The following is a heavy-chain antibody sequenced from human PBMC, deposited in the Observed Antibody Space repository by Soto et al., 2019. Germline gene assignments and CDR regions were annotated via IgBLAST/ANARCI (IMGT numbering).Heavy chain of an antibody. CDR3: ARGLIAEAGNNWFDP. V-gene: IGHV3-21*01. Sequence: GGSLRLSCAASGFTFSSYSMNWVRQAPGKGLEWVSSISSSSSYIYYADSVKGRFTISRDNAKNSLYLQMNSLRAEDTAVYYCARGLIAEAGNNWFDPWGQGTLVTVSS. CDR1: GFTFSSYS. CDR2: ISSSSSYI. J-gene: IGHJ5*02. D-gene: IGHD6-13*01.